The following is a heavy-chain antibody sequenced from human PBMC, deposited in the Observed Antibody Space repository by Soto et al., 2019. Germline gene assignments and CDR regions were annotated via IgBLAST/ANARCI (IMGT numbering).Heavy chain of an antibody. CDR2: INVGNGNT. D-gene: IGHD6-19*01. CDR3: ERQGGYSSGSFDP. V-gene: IGHV1-3*01. Sequence: ASVKVSCKASGYTFTKYAMHWVRQAPGQRLEWMGWINVGNGNTKYSQRFQGRVTITRDTSASTAYMELSSLRSEDTAVYYCERQGGYSSGSFDPWGQGTLVTVSS. CDR1: GYTFTKYA. J-gene: IGHJ5*02.